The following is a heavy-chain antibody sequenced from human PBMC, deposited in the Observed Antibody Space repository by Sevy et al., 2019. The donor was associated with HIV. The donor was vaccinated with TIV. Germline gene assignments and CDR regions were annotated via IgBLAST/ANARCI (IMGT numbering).Heavy chain of an antibody. CDR2: INTDGKIK. CDR1: GFTLSIYW. Sequence: GGSLRLSCAASGFTLSIYWMHWVRQVPGKGLVWVSHINTDGKIKRYADSVEGRFTISGDNADKTVYLQMNSLGADDTAVYYCVRGSTGTFGHWGQGTLVTVSS. V-gene: IGHV3-74*01. CDR3: VRGSTGTFGH. J-gene: IGHJ4*02. D-gene: IGHD3-9*01.